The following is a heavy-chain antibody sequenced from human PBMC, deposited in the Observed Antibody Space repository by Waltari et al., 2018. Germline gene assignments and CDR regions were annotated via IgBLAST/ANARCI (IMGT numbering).Heavy chain of an antibody. J-gene: IGHJ3*02. V-gene: IGHV1-3*03. Sequence: QVQLVQSGAEVKKPGASVKVSCKASGYTFTSYAMHWVRQAPGQRLEWMGWINAGNGNTKYSHEFQGRVTITRDTSASTAYMELSSLRSEDMAVYYCARGPVQWELLGAFDIWGQGTMVTVSS. D-gene: IGHD1-26*01. CDR2: INAGNGNT. CDR3: ARGPVQWELLGAFDI. CDR1: GYTFTSYA.